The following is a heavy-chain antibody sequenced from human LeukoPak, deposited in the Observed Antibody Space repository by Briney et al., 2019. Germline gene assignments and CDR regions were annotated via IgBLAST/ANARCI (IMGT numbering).Heavy chain of an antibody. CDR1: GGSFSGYY. CDR3: ARGGYYYDSSGYYDYFDY. Sequence: SETLSLTCAVYGGSFSGYYWSWIRQPAGKGLEWIGRIYTSGSTNYNPSLKSRVTMSVDTSKNQFSLKLSSVTAADTAVYYCARGGYYYDSSGYYDYFDYWGQGTLVTVSS. J-gene: IGHJ4*02. V-gene: IGHV4-59*10. CDR2: IYTSGST. D-gene: IGHD3-22*01.